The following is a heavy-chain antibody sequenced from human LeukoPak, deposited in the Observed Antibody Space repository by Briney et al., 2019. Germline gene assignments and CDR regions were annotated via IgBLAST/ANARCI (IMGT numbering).Heavy chain of an antibody. J-gene: IGHJ4*02. Sequence: GGSLRLSCAASGFTVSSNYMSWVRQAPGKGLEWVSVIYSGGSTYYEDSVKGRFTISRDNSKNTLYLQMNSLRAEDTAVYYCALRVIWFGELIFDYWGQGTLVTVSS. CDR1: GFTVSSNY. CDR2: IYSGGST. V-gene: IGHV3-66*01. CDR3: ALRVIWFGELIFDY. D-gene: IGHD3-10*01.